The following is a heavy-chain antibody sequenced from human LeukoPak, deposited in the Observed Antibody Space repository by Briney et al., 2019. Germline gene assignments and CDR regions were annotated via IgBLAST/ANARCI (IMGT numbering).Heavy chain of an antibody. D-gene: IGHD1-20*01. CDR3: ARAYGKWNDVYFYAFDL. V-gene: IGHV3-7*03. CDR2: INQDGGEI. J-gene: IGHJ3*01. CDR1: GFTFSSSW. Sequence: GGSLRLSCAASGFTFSSSWMTWVRQAPGKGLEWVASINQDGGEIHYVDSVKGRFTVSRDNAKSSLYLQMNSLRAEDTALYYCARAYGKWNDVYFYAFDLWGQGTMVTVSS.